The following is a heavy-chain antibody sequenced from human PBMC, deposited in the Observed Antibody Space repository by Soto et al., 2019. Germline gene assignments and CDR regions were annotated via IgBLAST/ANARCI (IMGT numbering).Heavy chain of an antibody. CDR3: VKRGRNWGAFDF. V-gene: IGHV3-23*01. CDR2: IGGTDGDSDGVP. Sequence: VQLLESGGDLVQPGGSLRLSCVASGFILNNYAMSWVRQAPGKGLEWVSTIGGTDGDSDGVPWYEASVKGRFTISRDSSANTLFLHMYNLSAEDSAIYYCVKRGRNWGAFDFWGQGTTVVVSS. CDR1: GFILNNYA. D-gene: IGHD7-27*01. J-gene: IGHJ3*01.